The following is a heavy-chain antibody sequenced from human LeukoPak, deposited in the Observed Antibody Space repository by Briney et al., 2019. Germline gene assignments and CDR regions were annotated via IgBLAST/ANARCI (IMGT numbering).Heavy chain of an antibody. CDR3: ARKGECINGVCYRLGIDY. Sequence: ASVKVSCKASAYTFNNYGITWVRQAPGQGLEWMGWITVYNGNTKYAQKFQGRVTMTTDTSTNTAYMELRSLRSDDTAVYFCARKGECINGVCYRLGIDYWGQGTLVTVSS. V-gene: IGHV1-18*01. CDR1: AYTFNNYG. J-gene: IGHJ4*02. D-gene: IGHD2-8*01. CDR2: ITVYNGNT.